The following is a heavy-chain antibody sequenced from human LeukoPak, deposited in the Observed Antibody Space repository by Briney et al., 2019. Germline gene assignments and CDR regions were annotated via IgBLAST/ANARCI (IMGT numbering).Heavy chain of an antibody. CDR2: IRYDGSNK. J-gene: IGHJ5*02. CDR3: ASLWSGYSLFDP. CDR1: GFTFSSYG. Sequence: GGSLRLSCAASGFTFSSYGMHWVRQAPGKGLEWVAYIRYDGSNKYYADSVKGRFTISRDNSKNTLYLQMNSLRAEDTAVYYCASLWSGYSLFDPWGQGTLVTVSS. D-gene: IGHD3-3*01. V-gene: IGHV3-30*02.